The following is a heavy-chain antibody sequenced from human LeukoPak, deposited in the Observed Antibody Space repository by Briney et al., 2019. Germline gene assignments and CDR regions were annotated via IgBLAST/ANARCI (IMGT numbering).Heavy chain of an antibody. J-gene: IGHJ4*02. CDR3: AKPPRDCSSTSCYWVLDY. V-gene: IGHV3-23*01. CDR1: GFTFSSYA. Sequence: GGSLRLSCAASGFTFSSYAMSWVRQAPGKGLEWVSAISGSGGSTYYADSVKGRFTISRDNSKNTLYLQMNSLRAEDTAVYYCAKPPRDCSSTSCYWVLDYWGQGTLVTVSS. CDR2: ISGSGGST. D-gene: IGHD2-2*01.